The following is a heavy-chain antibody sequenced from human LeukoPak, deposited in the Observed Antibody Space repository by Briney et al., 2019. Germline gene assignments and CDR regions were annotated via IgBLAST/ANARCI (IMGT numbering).Heavy chain of an antibody. D-gene: IGHD1-26*01. V-gene: IGHV4-38-2*02. CDR1: GYSISSGYY. CDR2: IYHSGST. J-gene: IGHJ4*02. CDR3: ARDSGSYSY. Sequence: SETLSLTCTVSGYSISSGYYWGWIRQPPGKGLEWIGSIYHSGSTYYNPSLKSRVTISVDTSKNQFSLKLSSVTAADTAVYYCARDSGSYSYWGQGTLVTVSS.